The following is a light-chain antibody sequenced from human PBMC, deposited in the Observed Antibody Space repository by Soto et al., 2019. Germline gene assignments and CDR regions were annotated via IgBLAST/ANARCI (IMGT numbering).Light chain of an antibody. CDR2: GAS. Sequence: DIQMTQSPSSLFASVGDRVTITCRASESISTWLAWYQQKPGKAPKLLIYGASSLESGVPPRFSGDGSETEFTLTISSLQRDDFGTYYCQQYSRLWSFGQGTKVEIE. CDR3: QQYSRLWS. CDR1: ESISTW. V-gene: IGKV1-5*03. J-gene: IGKJ1*01.